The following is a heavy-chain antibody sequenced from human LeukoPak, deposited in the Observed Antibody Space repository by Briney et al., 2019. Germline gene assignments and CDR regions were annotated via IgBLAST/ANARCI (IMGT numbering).Heavy chain of an antibody. CDR2: IYYSGST. CDR3: ARLYGSGLGALDY. V-gene: IGHV4-39*01. CDR1: GGSISSSSYY. D-gene: IGHD3-10*01. J-gene: IGHJ4*02. Sequence: SETLSLTCTVSGGSISSSSYYWGWIRQPPGKGLEWIGSIYYSGSTYYNPSLKSRVTISVDTSKNQFSLKLSSVTAADTAVYYCARLYGSGLGALDYWGQGTLVTVSS.